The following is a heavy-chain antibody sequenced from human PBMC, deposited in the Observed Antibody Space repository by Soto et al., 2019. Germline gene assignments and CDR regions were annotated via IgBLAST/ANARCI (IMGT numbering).Heavy chain of an antibody. Sequence: GGSLRLSCAASGFTVSSKYMSWVRQAPGKGLEWVSVIYSGGSIYYGDSVKGRFTISRDTSKNTVSLQMNSLRAEDTAVYYCARDPGIWAFDIWGQGTLVTVSS. CDR3: ARDPGIWAFDI. CDR1: GFTVSSKY. J-gene: IGHJ3*02. CDR2: IYSGGSI. V-gene: IGHV3-66*01.